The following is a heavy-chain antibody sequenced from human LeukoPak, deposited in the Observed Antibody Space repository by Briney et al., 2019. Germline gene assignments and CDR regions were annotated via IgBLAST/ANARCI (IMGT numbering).Heavy chain of an antibody. CDR2: ICYSGNT. D-gene: IGHD3-22*01. CDR1: GGSISSDSYH. CDR3: AKRLYYYDNSGYYTDY. J-gene: IGHJ4*02. Sequence: SETLSLTCTVSGGSISSDSYHWGWIRQPPGKGLEWIGSICYSGNTYYNPSLRSRVTLSRDTSKNQFSLKLSSVTAADTAVYYCAKRLYYYDNSGYYTDYWGQGTLVTVSS. V-gene: IGHV4-39*01.